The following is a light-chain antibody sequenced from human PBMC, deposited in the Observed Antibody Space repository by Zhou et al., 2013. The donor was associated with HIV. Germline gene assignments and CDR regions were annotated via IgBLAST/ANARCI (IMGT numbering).Light chain of an antibody. CDR1: QYISEW. V-gene: IGKV1-5*01. CDR2: GAS. Sequence: IQMTQSPATVSASVGDRVTITCRASQYISEWLAWYQVKPGKAPSLLIFGASTLESGVPLRFSGSGSGTEFNFTINSLQPEDGATYHCQQSFTTPYTFGQGTKVEI. J-gene: IGKJ2*01. CDR3: QQSFTTPYT.